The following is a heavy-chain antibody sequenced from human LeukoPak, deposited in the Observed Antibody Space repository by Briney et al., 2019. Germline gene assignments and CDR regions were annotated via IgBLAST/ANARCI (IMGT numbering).Heavy chain of an antibody. D-gene: IGHD7-27*01. CDR1: GGSISSSSAY. CDR3: ARHYFQASWGYYFDY. V-gene: IGHV4-39*01. J-gene: IGHJ4*02. Sequence: KPSETLSLTCTVSGGSISSSSAYWGWIRQHPGKGLEWIGTISYGGITYYNPSLKSRVSMSVDTSKNQFALNLSSVTAADTAVYYCARHYFQASWGYYFDYWGQGTLVTVSS. CDR2: ISYGGIT.